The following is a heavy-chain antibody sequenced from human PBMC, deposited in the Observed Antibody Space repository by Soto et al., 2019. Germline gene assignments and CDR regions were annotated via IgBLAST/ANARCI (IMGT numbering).Heavy chain of an antibody. D-gene: IGHD3-3*01. CDR2: VVVGGGNT. Sequence: QMQLVQSGHEVKEPGTSVKVSCKASGFRFGTSDVQWVRQARGQRLEWIGFVVVGGGNTHYAQVFQDRVTITRDISTNTAYMELSSLTSEDTAVYFCAARSDGSNYFDSWGQGTLVTVSS. V-gene: IGHV1-58*03. CDR3: AARSDGSNYFDS. J-gene: IGHJ4*02. CDR1: GFRFGTSD.